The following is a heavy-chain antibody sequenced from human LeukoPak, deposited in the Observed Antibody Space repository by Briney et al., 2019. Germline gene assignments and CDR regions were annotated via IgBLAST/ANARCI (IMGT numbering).Heavy chain of an antibody. CDR2: INHSGST. Sequence: SETLSLTCAVYGGSFSYYYWSWIRQPPGKGLEWIGEINHSGSTNYNPSLKSRVTISVDTSKNQFSLKLSSVTAADTAVYYCARTRYYYNSRSYGAPYYFDYWGQGTLVTVSS. D-gene: IGHD3-10*01. V-gene: IGHV4-34*01. J-gene: IGHJ4*02. CDR1: GGSFSYYY. CDR3: ARTRYYYNSRSYGAPYYFDY.